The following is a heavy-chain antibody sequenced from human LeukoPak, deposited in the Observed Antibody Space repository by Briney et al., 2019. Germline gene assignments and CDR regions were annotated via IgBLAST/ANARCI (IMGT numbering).Heavy chain of an antibody. Sequence: GRSLRLSCGASGFRFSSYGMHWVRQAPGKGLEWVAVISYDGSNKYYADSVKGRFTISRDNSKNTLYMQMNSLRAEDTAVYYCAKDRRFYGMDVWGQGTTVTVSS. CDR2: ISYDGSNK. J-gene: IGHJ6*02. CDR1: GFRFSSYG. CDR3: AKDRRFYGMDV. V-gene: IGHV3-30*18. D-gene: IGHD5-24*01.